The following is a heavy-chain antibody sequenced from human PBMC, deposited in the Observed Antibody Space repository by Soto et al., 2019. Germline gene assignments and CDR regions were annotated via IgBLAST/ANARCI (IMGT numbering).Heavy chain of an antibody. CDR3: ARRYGYYFDY. J-gene: IGHJ4*02. CDR2: IYYSGST. CDR1: GGSISSYY. Sequence: SETLSLSCTVTGGSISSYYWSWSRQPPGKGLEWIGYIYYSGSTNYNPSLKSRVTISVDTSKNQLSLKRSSVTAADTAVYYCARRYGYYFDYWAQGTLVTVS. V-gene: IGHV4-59*08. D-gene: IGHD4-17*01.